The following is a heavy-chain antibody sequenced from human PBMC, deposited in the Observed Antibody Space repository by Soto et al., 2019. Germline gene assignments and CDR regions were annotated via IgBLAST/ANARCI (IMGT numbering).Heavy chain of an antibody. CDR1: GSTISSNS. V-gene: IGHV3-66*01. Sequence: PGGSLRLSCAASGSTISSNSMTWVRQAPGKGLEWVAFIYRTGDTYYGDSKKGRYNIYRDTSKSTLFLQMNSLRAEDTAIYYCAKLAIQDPVDYWGQGTVVTVSS. CDR2: IYRTGDT. D-gene: IGHD5-12*01. J-gene: IGHJ4*02. CDR3: AKLAIQDPVDY.